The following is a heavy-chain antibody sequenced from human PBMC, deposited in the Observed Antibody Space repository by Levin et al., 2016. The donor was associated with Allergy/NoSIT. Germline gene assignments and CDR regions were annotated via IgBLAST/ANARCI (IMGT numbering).Heavy chain of an antibody. Sequence: VRQMPGKGLEWVSVISGNSGNKYYADSVKGRFAISRDNSKNTLFLHLNSLRVEDTAVYYCAKRGVVADTATGAYHYYGMDVWGQGTTVTVSS. CDR2: ISGNSGNK. CDR3: AKRGVVADTATGAYHYYGMDV. V-gene: IGHV3-23*01. J-gene: IGHJ6*02. D-gene: IGHD2-15*01.